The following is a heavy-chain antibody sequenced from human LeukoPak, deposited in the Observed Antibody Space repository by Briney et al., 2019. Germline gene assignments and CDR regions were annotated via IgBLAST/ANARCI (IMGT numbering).Heavy chain of an antibody. J-gene: IGHJ5*02. CDR3: ARVEAKVDFWSVYRGKNWFDP. V-gene: IGHV4-34*01. CDR2: INHSGST. CDR1: GGSFSGYY. D-gene: IGHD3-3*01. Sequence: SETLSLTCAVYGGSFSGYYWSWIRQPPGKGLEWIGEINHSGSTNHNPSLKSRVTISVDTSKNQFSLKLSSVTAADTAVYYCARVEAKVDFWSVYRGKNWFDPWGQGTLVTVSS.